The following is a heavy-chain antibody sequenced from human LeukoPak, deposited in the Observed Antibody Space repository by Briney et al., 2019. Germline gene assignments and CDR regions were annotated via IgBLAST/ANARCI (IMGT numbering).Heavy chain of an antibody. CDR1: GFTFSAYG. D-gene: IGHD4-17*01. V-gene: IGHV3-23*01. J-gene: IGHJ4*02. Sequence: PGESLRLSCAASGFTFSAYGMSWVRPAPGKGLEWVSHISDTVRDTWYANSVKGRFIIPRDNSRDTVYLQMSSLRPEDTALYFCAKDNYGGIFASWGQGTLVTVSS. CDR2: ISDTVRDT. CDR3: AKDNYGGIFAS.